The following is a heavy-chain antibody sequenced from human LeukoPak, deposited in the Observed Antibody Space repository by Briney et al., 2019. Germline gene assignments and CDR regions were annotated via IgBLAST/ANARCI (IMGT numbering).Heavy chain of an antibody. CDR3: AKGVTTMVRGVIQTPDDY. CDR1: GFTFSSYG. D-gene: IGHD3-10*01. J-gene: IGHJ4*02. V-gene: IGHV3-30*02. Sequence: GGSLRLSCAASGFTFSSYGMHWVRQAPGKGLEWVAFIRYDGSNKYYADSVKGRFTISRDNSKNTLYLQMNSLRAEDTAVYYCAKGVTTMVRGVIQTPDDYWGQGTLVTVSS. CDR2: IRYDGSNK.